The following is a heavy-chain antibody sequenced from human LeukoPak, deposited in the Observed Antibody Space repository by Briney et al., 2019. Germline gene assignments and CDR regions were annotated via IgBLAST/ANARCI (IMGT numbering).Heavy chain of an antibody. J-gene: IGHJ4*02. Sequence: AGSLRLSCAASGFTFSSYEMNWVRQAPGRGLEWVSYISSSGSPIYYADSVKGRFTISRDNAKNSLYLQMNSLRVEDTAVYYCARAQGGYAYGYGDYWGQGTLVTVSS. CDR1: GFTFSSYE. CDR2: ISSSGSPI. CDR3: ARAQGGYAYGYGDY. D-gene: IGHD5-18*01. V-gene: IGHV3-48*03.